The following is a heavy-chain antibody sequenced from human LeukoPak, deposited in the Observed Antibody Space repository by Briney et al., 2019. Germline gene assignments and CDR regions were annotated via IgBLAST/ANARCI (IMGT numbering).Heavy chain of an antibody. CDR2: INHSGST. V-gene: IGHV4-34*01. CDR3: ARAEYGDYENFDY. J-gene: IGHJ4*02. CDR1: GGSFSGYY. D-gene: IGHD4-17*01. Sequence: SETLSLTCAVYGGSFSGYYWSWIRQPPGKGLEWIGEINHSGSTNYNPSLKSRVTISADTSKNQFSLKLSSVTAADTAVYYCARAEYGDYENFDYWGQGTLVTVSS.